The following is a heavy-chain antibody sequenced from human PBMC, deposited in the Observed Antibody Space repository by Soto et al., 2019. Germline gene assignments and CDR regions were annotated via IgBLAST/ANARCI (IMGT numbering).Heavy chain of an antibody. Sequence: QVQLVQSGAEVKKPGASVKVSCKASGYTFTSYAMHWVRQAPGQRLEWMGWINAGNGNTKYSQKFQGRVTITRDASASTAYMELSSLRSEDTAVYYCARVTGYYAPDYWGQGTLVTVSS. D-gene: IGHD3-9*01. J-gene: IGHJ4*02. V-gene: IGHV1-3*01. CDR3: ARVTGYYAPDY. CDR1: GYTFTSYA. CDR2: INAGNGNT.